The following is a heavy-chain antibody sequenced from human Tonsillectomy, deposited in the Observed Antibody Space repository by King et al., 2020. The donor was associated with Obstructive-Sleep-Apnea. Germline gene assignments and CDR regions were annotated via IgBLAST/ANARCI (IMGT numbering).Heavy chain of an antibody. CDR1: GGSISSYY. CDR2: IYYSGRT. Sequence: QLQESGPGLVKPSETLSLTCTVSGGSISSYYWSWIRQPPGKGLEWIGYIYYSGRTNYNPSLKSRVTISVDTSKNQFSLKLRSLTAADTAVYYCARGGYCGGDCYSPGWYFDLWGRGTLVTVSS. V-gene: IGHV4-59*01. D-gene: IGHD2-21*02. J-gene: IGHJ2*01. CDR3: ARGGYCGGDCYSPGWYFDL.